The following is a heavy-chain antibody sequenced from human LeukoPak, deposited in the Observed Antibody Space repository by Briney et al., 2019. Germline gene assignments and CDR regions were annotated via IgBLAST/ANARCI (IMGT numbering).Heavy chain of an antibody. CDR3: ARYCGAASCYSGFDY. CDR2: ISGDGGT. J-gene: IGHJ4*02. Sequence: PGGSLRLSCAASGFTFGSYVMSWVRQAPGKGPEWVSAISGDGGTYYADSVKGRFTISRDNSKITLYLQMNSLGGEDTALYYCARYCGAASCYSGFDYWGQGTLVTVAS. CDR1: GFTFGSYV. D-gene: IGHD2-15*01. V-gene: IGHV3-23*01.